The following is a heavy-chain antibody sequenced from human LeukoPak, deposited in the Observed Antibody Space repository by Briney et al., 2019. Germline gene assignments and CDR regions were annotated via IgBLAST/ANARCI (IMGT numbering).Heavy chain of an antibody. CDR3: AKDHAQGGATSLVFDV. D-gene: IGHD1-26*01. CDR2: ISYDGSNT. V-gene: IGHV3-30*18. Sequence: GGSLRLSCAASGFTFSSYGMHWVRQAPGKGLEWVAVISYDGSNTYYADSVKGRFTISRDNSKNMLYLQMNSLRAEDTAVYYCAKDHAQGGATSLVFDVWGQGTMVPVSS. J-gene: IGHJ3*01. CDR1: GFTFSSYG.